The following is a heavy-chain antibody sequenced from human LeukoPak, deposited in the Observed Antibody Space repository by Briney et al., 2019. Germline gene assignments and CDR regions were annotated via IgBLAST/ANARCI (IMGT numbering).Heavy chain of an antibody. CDR3: ATSMRDYGDSFDY. Sequence: ASVKVSCKVSGYTLTELSMHWVRQAPGKGLEWMGGFDPEDGETIYAQKFQGRVTMTEDTSTDTAYMELSSLRSEDTAVYYCATSMRDYGDSFDYWGQGTLATVSS. V-gene: IGHV1-24*01. J-gene: IGHJ4*02. D-gene: IGHD4-17*01. CDR1: GYTLTELS. CDR2: FDPEDGET.